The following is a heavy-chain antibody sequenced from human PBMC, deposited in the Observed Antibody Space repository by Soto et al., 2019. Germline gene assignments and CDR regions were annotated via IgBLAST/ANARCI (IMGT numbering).Heavy chain of an antibody. CDR3: ASEDTIGVGEKVYWYFDL. CDR1: GYTFTSYG. D-gene: IGHD3-22*01. Sequence: QVQLVQSGAEVKKPGASVKVSCKASGYTFTSYGISWVRQAPGQGLEWMGWISAHNGNTNYAQKLQGRVTMTTDTHTSTAYMELRGLRSDDTAVYYCASEDTIGVGEKVYWYFDLWGRGTLVTVSS. CDR2: ISAHNGNT. V-gene: IGHV1-18*01. J-gene: IGHJ2*01.